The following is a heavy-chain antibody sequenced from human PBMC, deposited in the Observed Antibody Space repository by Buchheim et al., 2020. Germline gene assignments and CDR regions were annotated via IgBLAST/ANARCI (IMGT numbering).Heavy chain of an antibody. J-gene: IGHJ6*02. CDR1: GFTFSSYW. Sequence: EVQLVESGGGLVQPGGSLRLSCAASGFTFSSYWMSWVRQAPGKGLEWVANIKQDGSEKYYVDSVKGRFTISRDNAKNSLYLQMNSLRAEDTAVYYCARDSRHDYGDYHYYYYYGMDVWGQGTT. CDR2: IKQDGSEK. V-gene: IGHV3-7*01. D-gene: IGHD4-17*01. CDR3: ARDSRHDYGDYHYYYYYGMDV.